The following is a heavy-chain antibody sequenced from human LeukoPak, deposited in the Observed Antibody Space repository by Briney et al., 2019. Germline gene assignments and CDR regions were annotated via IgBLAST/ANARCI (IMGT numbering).Heavy chain of an antibody. CDR2: IKQDGSEK. J-gene: IGHJ4*02. D-gene: IGHD2-15*01. V-gene: IGHV3-7*03. CDR1: GSTFSSYW. Sequence: PGGSLRLSCAASGSTFSSYWMSWVRQAPGKGLEWVANIKQDGSEKYYVDSVKGRFTISRDNAKNSLYLQMNSLRAEDTAVYYCARDALRYCSGGSCYSEYSDYWGQGTLVTVSS. CDR3: ARDALRYCSGGSCYSEYSDY.